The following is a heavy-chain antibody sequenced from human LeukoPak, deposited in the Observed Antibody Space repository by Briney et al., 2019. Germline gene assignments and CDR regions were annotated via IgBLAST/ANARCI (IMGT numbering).Heavy chain of an antibody. D-gene: IGHD5-24*01. CDR1: GYTFTSYD. CDR2: MNPNSGNT. CDR3: ARGWRGIPYYYYYYMDV. J-gene: IGHJ6*03. V-gene: IGHV1-8*01. Sequence: ASVKVSCKASGYTFTSYDINWVRQATGQGLEWMGWMNPNSGNTGYAQKFQGRVTMTRNTSISTAYMELSSLRSEDTAVYYCARGWRGIPYYYYYYMDVWGKGTTVTVSS.